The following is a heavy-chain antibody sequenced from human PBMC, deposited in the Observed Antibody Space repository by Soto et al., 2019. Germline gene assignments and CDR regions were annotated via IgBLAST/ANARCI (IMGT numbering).Heavy chain of an antibody. CDR2: ISTYNDNG. Sequence: ASVKVSCTASGYPFTRYGFSWVRQAPGQGLEWMGWISTYNDNGKCAQKFQGRVTMTTDTSTSTAYMEVRSLTSDDTAVYDWAIEGFCRSGRCAFD. CDR3: AIEGFCRSGRCAFD. V-gene: IGHV1-18*01. D-gene: IGHD2-15*01. CDR1: GYPFTRYG. J-gene: IGHJ2*01.